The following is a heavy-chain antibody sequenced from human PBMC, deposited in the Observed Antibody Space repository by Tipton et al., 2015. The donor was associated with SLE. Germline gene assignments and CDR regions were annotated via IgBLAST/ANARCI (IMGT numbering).Heavy chain of an antibody. V-gene: IGHV4-39*07. Sequence: TPSLTCTVSGGSISESTYSWDWIRQAPGKGLEWIGSMYFSGNTYYNPFLRSRVTISADTSKNQFSLKLSSVTAADTAVYFCTRGPVGSGYYSSSDAFDFWGQGTMVTVSS. J-gene: IGHJ3*01. D-gene: IGHD3-22*01. CDR1: GGSISESTYS. CDR3: TRGPVGSGYYSSSDAFDF. CDR2: MYFSGNT.